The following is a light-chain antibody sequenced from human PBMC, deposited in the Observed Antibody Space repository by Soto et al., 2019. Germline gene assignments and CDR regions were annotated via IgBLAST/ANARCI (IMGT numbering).Light chain of an antibody. V-gene: IGLV1-44*01. CDR1: YSNIGSNF. CDR3: SSWDDILDGPV. CDR2: SIN. Sequence: TQPPSASATPGQTVTISCSGRYSNIGSNFVSWYQRLPGTAPKLLIYSINQRPSGVPDRFSGSKSGTSASLTISGLQSEDEADYFCSSWDDILDGPVFGGGTKVTVL. J-gene: IGLJ3*02.